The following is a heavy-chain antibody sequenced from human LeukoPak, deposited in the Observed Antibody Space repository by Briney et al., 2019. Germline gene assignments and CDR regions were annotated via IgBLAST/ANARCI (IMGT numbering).Heavy chain of an antibody. CDR1: GGSISSGDYY. Sequence: SETLSLTCTVSGGSISSGDYYWSWIRQPPGKGLEWIGYIYYSGSTYYNPSLKSRVTISVDTSKNQFSLKLSSVTAADTAVYYCARVYIAAAGQPPDAFDIWGQGTMVTVSS. D-gene: IGHD6-13*01. V-gene: IGHV4-30-4*01. CDR2: IYYSGST. J-gene: IGHJ3*02. CDR3: ARVYIAAAGQPPDAFDI.